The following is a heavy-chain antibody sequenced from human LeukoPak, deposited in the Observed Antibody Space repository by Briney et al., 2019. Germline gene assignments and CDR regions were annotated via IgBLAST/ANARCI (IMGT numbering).Heavy chain of an antibody. CDR3: AKASAMIVVVSKYFDY. V-gene: IGHV3-23*01. J-gene: IGHJ4*02. CDR2: ISGSGGST. Sequence: GGSLRLSCAASGFTFSSYAMSWVRQGPGKGLEWVSAISGSGGSTYYADSVKGRFTISRDNSKNTLYLQMNSLRAEDTAVYYCAKASAMIVVVSKYFDYWGQGTLVTVSS. D-gene: IGHD3-22*01. CDR1: GFTFSSYA.